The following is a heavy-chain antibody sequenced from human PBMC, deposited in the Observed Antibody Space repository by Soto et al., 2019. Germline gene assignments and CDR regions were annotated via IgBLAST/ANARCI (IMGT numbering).Heavy chain of an antibody. CDR1: GGSFSGYY. CDR2: INHSGST. Sequence: QVQLQQWGAGLLKPSETLSLTCAVYGGSFSGYYWSWIRQPPGKGLEWIGEINHSGSTNYNPSLKSRVTISVDTSKNQFSLKLSSVTAADTAVYYCARSTLSGYSGSPFGYWGQGTLVTVSS. V-gene: IGHV4-34*01. CDR3: ARSTLSGYSGSPFGY. J-gene: IGHJ4*02. D-gene: IGHD5-12*01.